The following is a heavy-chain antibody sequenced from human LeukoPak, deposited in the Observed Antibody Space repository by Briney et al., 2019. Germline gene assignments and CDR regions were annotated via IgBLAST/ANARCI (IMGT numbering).Heavy chain of an antibody. Sequence: ASVNVSCKASGYTFTSYGISGVRQAPGQGLECMGWISAYNGNTNYAQKLQGRVTMTTDTSTSTAYMELRSLRSDDTAVYYCARDWAIVVVPSYWGQGTLVTVSS. CDR2: ISAYNGNT. J-gene: IGHJ4*02. CDR3: ARDWAIVVVPSY. CDR1: GYTFTSYG. V-gene: IGHV1-18*01. D-gene: IGHD3-22*01.